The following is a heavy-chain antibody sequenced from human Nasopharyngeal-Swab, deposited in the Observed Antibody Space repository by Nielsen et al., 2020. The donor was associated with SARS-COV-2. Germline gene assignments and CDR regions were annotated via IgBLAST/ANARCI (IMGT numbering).Heavy chain of an antibody. CDR3: ATAGPAATDYYYVDV. D-gene: IGHD2-2*01. V-gene: IGHV1-24*01. Sequence: WVRQAPGQGLEWMGGFDPEDGETIYARKFQGRVTMTEDTSTDTAYMELSSLRSEDTAVYYCATAGPAATDYYYVDVWGKGTTVTVSS. CDR2: FDPEDGET. J-gene: IGHJ6*03.